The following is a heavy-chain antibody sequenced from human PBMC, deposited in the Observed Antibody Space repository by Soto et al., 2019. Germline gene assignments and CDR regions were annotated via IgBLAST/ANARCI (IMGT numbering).Heavy chain of an antibody. Sequence: SVKVSSKASGSTFTSSAVQWVRQARGQRLEWIGWIVVGSGNTNYAQKFQERVTITRDMSTSTAYMELSSLRSEDTAVYYCAAEGQIDDAFDIWGQGTMVTVS. J-gene: IGHJ3*02. CDR2: IVVGSGNT. CDR3: AAEGQIDDAFDI. V-gene: IGHV1-58*01. CDR1: GSTFTSSA.